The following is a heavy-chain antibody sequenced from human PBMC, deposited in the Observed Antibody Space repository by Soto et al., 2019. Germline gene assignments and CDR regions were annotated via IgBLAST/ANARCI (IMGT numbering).Heavy chain of an antibody. CDR3: ARDFDIGYGPTIFDY. D-gene: IGHD5-18*01. J-gene: IGHJ4*02. V-gene: IGHV3-33*01. CDR2: IWYDGSNK. CDR1: GFTFSSYG. Sequence: QVQLVESGGGVVQPGRSLRLSCAASGFTFSSYGMHWVRQAPGKGLEWVAVIWYDGSNKYYADSVKGRFTISRDNSKNPLYLQMNSLRAEDTAVYYWARDFDIGYGPTIFDYWGQGTLVTVSS.